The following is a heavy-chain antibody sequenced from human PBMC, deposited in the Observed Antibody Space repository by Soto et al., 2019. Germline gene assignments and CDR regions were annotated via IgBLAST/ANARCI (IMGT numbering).Heavy chain of an antibody. Sequence: QVQLVQSGAEVKKPGASVKVSCKASGYTFTDYYMHWVRQAPGQGLEWMGIISPSGGSTYAQKFQGRVTVTRYTSTSTVYMELSSLRSEDTAVYYCARDGSSDWLTWFDPWGQGTLVTVSS. J-gene: IGHJ5*02. CDR3: ARDGSSDWLTWFDP. V-gene: IGHV1-46*01. D-gene: IGHD6-19*01. CDR2: ISPSGGST. CDR1: GYTFTDYY.